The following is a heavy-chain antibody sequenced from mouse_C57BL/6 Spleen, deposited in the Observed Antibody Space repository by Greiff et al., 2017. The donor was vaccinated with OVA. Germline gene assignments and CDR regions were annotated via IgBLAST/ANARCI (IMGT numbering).Heavy chain of an antibody. Sequence: EVQLMESEGGLVQPGSSMKLSCTASGFTFSDYYMAWVRQVPEKGLEWVANINYDGSSTYYLDTLKSRFIISRDNSKNILYLQMSSLKSEDTATYYCARSYGSSYIDYWGQGTTLTVSS. CDR1: GFTFSDYY. J-gene: IGHJ2*01. CDR2: INYDGSST. V-gene: IGHV5-16*01. D-gene: IGHD1-1*01. CDR3: ARSYGSSYIDY.